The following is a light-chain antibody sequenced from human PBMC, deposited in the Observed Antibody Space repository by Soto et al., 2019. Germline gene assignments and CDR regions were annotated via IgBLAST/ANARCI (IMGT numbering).Light chain of an antibody. J-gene: IGKJ4*01. CDR2: WAS. Sequence: DIVLPQSPDSLAVSLGERPTIHCNSSQSVLYSSNHKNHLAWYQQKPGQPPKLLFYWASTRESGVPDRFSGSGSGTDFTLTISSLQAEDVAVYYCQQYHSPPLAFGGGTKVDIK. CDR1: QSVLYSSNHKNH. V-gene: IGKV4-1*01. CDR3: QQYHSPPLA.